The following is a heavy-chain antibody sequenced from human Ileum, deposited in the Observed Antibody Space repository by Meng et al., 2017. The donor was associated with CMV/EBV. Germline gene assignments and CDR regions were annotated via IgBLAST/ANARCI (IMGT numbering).Heavy chain of an antibody. CDR1: GFTFSSYA. Sequence: GGSLRLSCAASGFTFSSYAMHWVRQAPGKGLEWVAVISYDGSNKYYAASVKGRFTISRDNSKDTLYLQMNSLRAEDTAVYYCARDQEKDDYSNYYYYYYGMDVWGQGTTVTVSS. J-gene: IGHJ6*02. V-gene: IGHV3-30-3*01. CDR2: ISYDGSNK. D-gene: IGHD4-11*01. CDR3: ARDQEKDDYSNYYYYYYGMDV.